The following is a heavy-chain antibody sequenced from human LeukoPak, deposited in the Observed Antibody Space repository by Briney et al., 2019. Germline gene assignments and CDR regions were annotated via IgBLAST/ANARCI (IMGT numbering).Heavy chain of an antibody. CDR1: GFTFSSYA. J-gene: IGHJ5*02. D-gene: IGHD6-19*01. V-gene: IGHV3-30*04. CDR2: ISYDGSNK. CDR3: ARGDSSGWYLLDP. Sequence: GGSLRLSCAASGFTFSSYAMHWVRQAPGKGLEWVAVISYDGSNKYYADSVKGRFTISRDNSKNTLYLQMNSLRAEDTAVYYCARGDSSGWYLLDPWGQGTLVTVSS.